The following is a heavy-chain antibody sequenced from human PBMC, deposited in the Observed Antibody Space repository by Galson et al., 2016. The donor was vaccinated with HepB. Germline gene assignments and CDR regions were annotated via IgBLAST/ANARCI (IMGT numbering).Heavy chain of an antibody. D-gene: IGHD4-17*01. J-gene: IGHJ4*02. Sequence: SVKVSCKVSGFTLRDLSMHWVRRAPGIGLEWMGGFDPEDGKTIYAEKFQGRVTMTEDTSTDTAYMKLSSLRSEDTATYYCATRFYGDFVLFDSWGQGTLITVSS. CDR1: GFTLRDLS. V-gene: IGHV1-24*01. CDR2: FDPEDGKT. CDR3: ATRFYGDFVLFDS.